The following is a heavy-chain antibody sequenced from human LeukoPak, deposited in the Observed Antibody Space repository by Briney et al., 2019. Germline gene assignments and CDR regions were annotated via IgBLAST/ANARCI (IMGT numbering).Heavy chain of an antibody. CDR1: GFTFSSYW. D-gene: IGHD1-26*01. V-gene: IGHV3-74*01. CDR2: INSDGSST. Sequence: GSLRLSCAASGFTFSSYWMHWVRQAPGKGLVWVSRINSDGSSTSYADSVKGRFTISRDNAKNTLYLQMNSLRAEDTAVYSCAKGLWDLLTYFDYWGQGTLVTVSS. J-gene: IGHJ4*02. CDR3: AKGLWDLLTYFDY.